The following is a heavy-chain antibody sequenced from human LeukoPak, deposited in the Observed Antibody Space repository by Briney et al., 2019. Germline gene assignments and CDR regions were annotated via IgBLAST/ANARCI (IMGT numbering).Heavy chain of an antibody. CDR1: GGSISNNFYY. V-gene: IGHV4-39*07. Sequence: SETLSLTCTVSGGSISNNFYYWGWIRQPPGKGLEWIGSIYSSGTTYYNPSLKSRVTISVDTSKNQFSLKLSSVTAADTAVYYCARVGGRDYYDSSGYYYAVKPWYFDLWGRGTLVTVSS. CDR3: ARVGGRDYYDSSGYYYAVKPWYFDL. CDR2: IYSSGTT. D-gene: IGHD3-22*01. J-gene: IGHJ2*01.